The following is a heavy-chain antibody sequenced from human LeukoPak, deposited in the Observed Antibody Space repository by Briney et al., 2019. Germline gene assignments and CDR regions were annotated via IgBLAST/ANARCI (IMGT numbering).Heavy chain of an antibody. J-gene: IGHJ4*02. Sequence: ASVKVSCKASRYTFTGYYMHWVRQAPGQGLEGMGWINPNSGNTGYAQKFQGRVTMTRNTSISTAYMELSSLRSEDTAVYYCARGRYYDLDYWGQGTLVTVSS. CDR3: ARGRYYDLDY. CDR2: INPNSGNT. CDR1: RYTFTGYY. D-gene: IGHD3-22*01. V-gene: IGHV1-8*02.